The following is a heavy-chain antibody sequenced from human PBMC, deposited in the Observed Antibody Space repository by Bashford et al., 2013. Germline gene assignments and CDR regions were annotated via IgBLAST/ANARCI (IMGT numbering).Heavy chain of an antibody. J-gene: IGHJ4*02. CDR1: GGSFVVTT. CDR2: HSQWRL. CDR3: ARGQPPIFIALSGTSEFDY. V-gene: IGHV4-34*01. D-gene: IGHD6-19*01. Sequence: SETLSLTCDVSGGSFVVTTGAGSASPLEGAGVDWGHHSQWRLQLQPSLRSRLTISNGTRPRNQFSLKLTSVTAADTAIYYCARGQPPIFIALSGTSEFDYWGQGTPVTVSS.